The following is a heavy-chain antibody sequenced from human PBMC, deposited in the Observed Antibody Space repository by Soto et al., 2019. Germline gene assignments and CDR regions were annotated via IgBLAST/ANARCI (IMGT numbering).Heavy chain of an antibody. D-gene: IGHD2-15*01. Sequence: QVHLVQSGAEVKKPGASVKVSCKGSGYGFTTYGITWVRQAPGQGLEWMAWISAHNGNTNYAQKLQGRVTVTRDTSTSTAYMELRSLRSDDTAVYYCSGCSGGACHQNYGMDVWGQGTTVTVSS. V-gene: IGHV1-18*01. CDR3: SGCSGGACHQNYGMDV. CDR1: GYGFTTYG. CDR2: ISAHNGNT. J-gene: IGHJ6*02.